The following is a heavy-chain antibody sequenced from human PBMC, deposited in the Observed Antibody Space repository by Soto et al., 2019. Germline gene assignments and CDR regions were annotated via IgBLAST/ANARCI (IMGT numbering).Heavy chain of an antibody. CDR2: VYYNGFT. V-gene: IGHV4-39*01. Sequence: QLQLRESGPGLVKPSETLSLTCTVSGASISSSNYYWAWIRQSPAKGLERIGSVYYNGFTYYNPSLKGRVTISVDTSKNQFSLKLTSVTAADTAVYYCARMGDFWSGPGELDPWGQGTLVTVSS. D-gene: IGHD3-3*01. CDR3: ARMGDFWSGPGELDP. CDR1: GASISSSNYY. J-gene: IGHJ5*02.